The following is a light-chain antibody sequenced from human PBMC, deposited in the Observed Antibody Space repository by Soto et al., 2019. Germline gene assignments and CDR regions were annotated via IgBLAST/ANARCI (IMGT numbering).Light chain of an antibody. V-gene: IGLV2-14*01. Sequence: QSALTQPASVSGSPGQSITISCTGTSSVVGGYNYVSWYQQHPGKAPKLMIYDVSNRPSGVSNRFSGSKSGNTASLTISGLQAEDEADYYCSSYTSSSTLGVFGGGPKLTVL. J-gene: IGLJ2*01. CDR1: SSVVGGYNY. CDR3: SSYTSSSTLGV. CDR2: DVS.